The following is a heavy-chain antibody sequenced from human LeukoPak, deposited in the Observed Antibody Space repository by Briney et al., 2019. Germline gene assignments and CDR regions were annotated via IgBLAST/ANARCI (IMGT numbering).Heavy chain of an antibody. V-gene: IGHV3-11*01. D-gene: IGHD6-13*01. CDR1: GFTFSDYY. CDR2: ISSSGSTI. J-gene: IGHJ4*02. Sequence: GGSLRLSCAASGFTFSDYYMSWIRQAPGKGLEWVSYISSSGSTIYYADSVKGRFTISRDNAKNSLYLQMNSLRAEDTAVYYCANAPVYSSSWYGFYYWGQGTQVTVSS. CDR3: ANAPVYSSSWYGFYY.